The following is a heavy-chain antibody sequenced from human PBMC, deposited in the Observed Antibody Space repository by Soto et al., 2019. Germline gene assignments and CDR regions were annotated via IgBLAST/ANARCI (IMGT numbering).Heavy chain of an antibody. Sequence: EVQLVESGGGLVQPGGSLRLSCAASGFTFSSYSMNWVRQAPGKGLEWVSYISSSSSTIYYADSVKGRFTISRDNAKNSLYLQKNSLRAEDTAVYYCARDLRLLWFGEGYYFDYWGQGTLVTVSS. CDR1: GFTFSSYS. V-gene: IGHV3-48*01. CDR2: ISSSSSTI. J-gene: IGHJ4*02. D-gene: IGHD3-10*01. CDR3: ARDLRLLWFGEGYYFDY.